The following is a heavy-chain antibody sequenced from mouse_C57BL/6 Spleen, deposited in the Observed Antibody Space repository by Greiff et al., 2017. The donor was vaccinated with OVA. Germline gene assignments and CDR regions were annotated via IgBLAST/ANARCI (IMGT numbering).Heavy chain of an antibody. Sequence: QVQLQQSGAELMKPGASVKLSCKATGYTFTGYWIAWVKQRPGHGLEWIGEILPGSGSTNYNEKFKGKATFTADTSSNTAYMQLSSLTTEDSAIYYCARKKIYYGNWGWFAYWGQGTLVTVSA. V-gene: IGHV1-9*01. CDR3: ARKKIYYGNWGWFAY. CDR1: GYTFTGYW. CDR2: ILPGSGST. J-gene: IGHJ3*01. D-gene: IGHD2-1*01.